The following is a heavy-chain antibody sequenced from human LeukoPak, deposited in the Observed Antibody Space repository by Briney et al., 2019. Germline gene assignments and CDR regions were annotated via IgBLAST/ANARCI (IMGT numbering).Heavy chain of an antibody. J-gene: IGHJ4*02. CDR1: GGSFSGYY. Sequence: SETLSLTCAVYGGSFSGYYWSWIRQPPGKGLEWIGEINHSGSTNYNPSLKSRVTISVDRSKNQFSLKLSSVTAADTAVYYCARVGCSSTSCYPDYWGQGTLVTVSS. CDR3: ARVGCSSTSCYPDY. V-gene: IGHV4-34*01. D-gene: IGHD2-2*01. CDR2: INHSGST.